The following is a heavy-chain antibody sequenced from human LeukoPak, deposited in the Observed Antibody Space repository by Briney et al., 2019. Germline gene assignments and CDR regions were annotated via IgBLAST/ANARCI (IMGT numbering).Heavy chain of an antibody. D-gene: IGHD4-17*01. CDR3: VRGLKYFDL. CDR1: GDSVPSNSAA. J-gene: IGHJ2*01. CDR2: TYYKSKWYN. Sequence: SQTVSLTCAISGDSVPSNSAAWNWIRQSPSRGLEWVGRTYYKSKWYNDYAVSVKSRITINPDTSMNQFSLQLNSVTPEETAVYYCVRGLKYFDLWGRGTLVTVSS. V-gene: IGHV6-1*01.